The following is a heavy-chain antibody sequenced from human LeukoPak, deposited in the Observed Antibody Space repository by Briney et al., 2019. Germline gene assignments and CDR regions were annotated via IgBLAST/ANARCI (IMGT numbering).Heavy chain of an antibody. Sequence: GGSLRLSCAASGCTFDDYAMHWVRQAPGKGLEWVSGISWNSGSIGYADSVKGRFTISRDNAKNSLYLQMNSLRAEDTALYYCAKGGGLYYYYGMDVWGQGTTVTVSS. V-gene: IGHV3-9*01. CDR1: GCTFDDYA. D-gene: IGHD2-15*01. CDR3: AKGGGLYYYYGMDV. CDR2: ISWNSGSI. J-gene: IGHJ6*02.